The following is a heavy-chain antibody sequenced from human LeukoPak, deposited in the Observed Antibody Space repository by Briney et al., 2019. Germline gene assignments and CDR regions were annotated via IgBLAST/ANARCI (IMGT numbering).Heavy chain of an antibody. CDR1: GYSISSGYY. J-gene: IGHJ6*02. V-gene: IGHV4-38-2*02. Sequence: SETLSLTCTVSGYSISSGYYWGWIRQPPGKGLEWIGSGSTYYNPSLKSRVTISVDTSKNQFSLEVRSVTATDTAVYYCARHGASSLLEPYHFHGMDVWGQGTTVTVSS. CDR3: ARHGASSLLEPYHFHGMDV. D-gene: IGHD1-1*01. CDR2: SGST.